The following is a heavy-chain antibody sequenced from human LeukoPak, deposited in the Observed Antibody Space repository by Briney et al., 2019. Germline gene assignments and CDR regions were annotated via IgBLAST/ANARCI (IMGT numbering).Heavy chain of an antibody. CDR2: ISAYNGNT. CDR3: ARTWGIVVVPAAPNFDY. V-gene: IGHV1-18*04. D-gene: IGHD2-2*01. J-gene: IGHJ4*02. CDR1: GYTFTGYY. Sequence: ASVKVSCKASGYTFTGYYMHWVRQAPGQGLEWMGWISAYNGNTNYAQKLQGRVTMTTDTSTSTAYMELRSLRSDDTAVYYCARTWGIVVVPAAPNFDYWGQGTLVTVSS.